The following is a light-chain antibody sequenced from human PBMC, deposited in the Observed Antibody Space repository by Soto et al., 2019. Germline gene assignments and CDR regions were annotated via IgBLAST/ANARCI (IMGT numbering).Light chain of an antibody. V-gene: IGKV1-39*01. CDR2: TAS. CDR3: QQSYSTLVT. CDR1: QNISIF. J-gene: IGKJ3*01. Sequence: DIQLTQSPSSLSASVGDRVTITCRASQNISIFLNWYQQKPRKAPKLLIYTASDLDTGVPSRISGGGSGTEFTLSISSLQPEDFATYYCQQSYSTLVTFGPGTKVDIK.